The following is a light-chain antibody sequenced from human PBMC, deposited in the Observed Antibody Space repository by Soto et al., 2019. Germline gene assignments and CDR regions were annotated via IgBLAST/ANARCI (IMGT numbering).Light chain of an antibody. J-gene: IGKJ5*01. Sequence: EIVLMQSPGTLSLSPGERSTLSCMASQSVSKNYLAWYQQKPGKAPRLLIYGASSRATGIPERFSGSGSGTDVTLTISRLEPEDFEVDYCQQYGTSPPTFGQGTRLEIK. V-gene: IGKV3-20*01. CDR3: QQYGTSPPT. CDR1: QSVSKNY. CDR2: GAS.